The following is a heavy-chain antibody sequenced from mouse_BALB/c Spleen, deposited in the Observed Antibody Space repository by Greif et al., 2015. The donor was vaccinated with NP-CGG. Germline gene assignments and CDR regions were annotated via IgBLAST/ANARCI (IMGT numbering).Heavy chain of an antibody. CDR1: GFTFSSYG. D-gene: IGHD2-2*01. CDR3: ARQKDGYDFDY. Sequence: EVKLMESGGDLVKPGGSLKLSCAASGFTFSSYGMSWVRQTPDKRLEWVATISSGGSYTYYPDSVKGRFTISRDNAKNTLYLQMSSLKSEDTAMYYCARQKDGYDFDYWGQGTTLTVSS. J-gene: IGHJ2*01. V-gene: IGHV5-6*01. CDR2: ISSGGSYT.